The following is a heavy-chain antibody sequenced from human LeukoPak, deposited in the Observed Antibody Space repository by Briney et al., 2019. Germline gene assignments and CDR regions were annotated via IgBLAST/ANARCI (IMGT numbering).Heavy chain of an antibody. V-gene: IGHV3-33*01. J-gene: IGHJ6*02. Sequence: PGRSLRLSCAASGFTFSSYGMHWVRQAPGKGLEWVAVIWYDGSNKYYADSVKGRFTISRDNSKNTLYLQMNSLRAEDTAVYYCAREPILLEWLLNNYYYYGMDVWGQGTTVTVSS. CDR2: IWYDGSNK. D-gene: IGHD3-3*01. CDR3: AREPILLEWLLNNYYYYGMDV. CDR1: GFTFSSYG.